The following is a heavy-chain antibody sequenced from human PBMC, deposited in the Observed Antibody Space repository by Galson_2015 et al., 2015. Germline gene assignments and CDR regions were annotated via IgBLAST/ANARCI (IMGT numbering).Heavy chain of an antibody. CDR3: AKDIGLVISPLDY. J-gene: IGHJ4*02. CDR2: ISGSGGST. D-gene: IGHD3/OR15-3a*01. V-gene: IGHV3-23*01. Sequence: SLRLSCAASGFTFSSYAMSWVRQAPGKGLEWVSAISGSGGSTYYADSVKGRFTISRDNSKNTLYLQMNSLRAEDTAVYYCAKDIGLVISPLDYWGQGTLVTVSS. CDR1: GFTFSSYA.